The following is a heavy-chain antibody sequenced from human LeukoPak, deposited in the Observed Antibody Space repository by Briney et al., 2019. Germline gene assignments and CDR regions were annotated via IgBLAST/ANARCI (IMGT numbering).Heavy chain of an antibody. CDR1: GFTFSSYG. CDR2: IRYDGSNK. CDR3: VKANRANHYYYYMDV. J-gene: IGHJ6*03. Sequence: PGGSLRLSCAASGFTFSSYGMHWVRQAPGKGLEWVAFIRYDGSNKYYADSVKGRFTISRDNSKNTLYLQMNSLRAEDTAVYYCVKANRANHYYYYMDVWGKGTTVTVSS. V-gene: IGHV3-30*02. D-gene: IGHD4/OR15-4a*01.